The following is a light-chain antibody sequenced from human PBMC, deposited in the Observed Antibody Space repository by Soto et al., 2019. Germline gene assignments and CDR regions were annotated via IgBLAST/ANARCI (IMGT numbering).Light chain of an antibody. Sequence: QSALTQPASVSGSPGQSITISCTGTSSDVGGYNYVSWYQQHPGKAPKLMIYDVSNRPSGVSNRFSGSKSGNTASLTISGLQAEDEADYYCSSYTSSSPVVVGGGTTLTV. CDR1: SSDVGGYNY. J-gene: IGLJ2*01. CDR3: SSYTSSSPVV. V-gene: IGLV2-14*03. CDR2: DVS.